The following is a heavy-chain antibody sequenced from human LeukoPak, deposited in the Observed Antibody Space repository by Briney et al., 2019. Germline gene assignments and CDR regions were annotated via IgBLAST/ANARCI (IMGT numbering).Heavy chain of an antibody. V-gene: IGHV4-39*02. Sequence: RASETLSLTCTVSGGSISSSSHSWGWIRQPPGKGLEWIGSIYYSGSTYYNPSLKSRVTISVDTSTNHFSLKVSSVTAADTAVYXXXXXDSSGWYLGRLDVWGQGTTVTVSS. CDR3: XXXDSSGWYLGRLDV. CDR1: GGSISSSSHS. J-gene: IGHJ6*02. CDR2: IYYSGST. D-gene: IGHD6-19*01.